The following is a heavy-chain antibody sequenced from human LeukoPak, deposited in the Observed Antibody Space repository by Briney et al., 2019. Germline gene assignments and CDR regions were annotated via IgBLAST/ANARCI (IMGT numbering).Heavy chain of an antibody. CDR2: IYSSGST. CDR3: ARTSLSGDVYKVGYFDY. J-gene: IGHJ4*02. D-gene: IGHD5-24*01. Sequence: GGSLRLSCAASGLTVSTNYMSWVRQVPGKGLEWVSLIYSSGSTYYAEYVKGRFTISRDQSKNTLYLQMNSLTAEDTAVYYCARTSLSGDVYKVGYFDYWGQGTLVTVSS. V-gene: IGHV3-53*01. CDR1: GLTVSTNY.